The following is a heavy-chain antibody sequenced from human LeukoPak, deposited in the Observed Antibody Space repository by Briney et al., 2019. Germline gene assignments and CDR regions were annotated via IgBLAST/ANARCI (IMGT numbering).Heavy chain of an antibody. CDR2: INHSGST. J-gene: IGHJ2*01. Sequence: SETLSLTCAVYGGSFSTYYWSWIRQPPGKGLEWIGEINHSGSTNNNPSLKSRVTISGDSSKNQFSLKLSSVTAADTAVYYCARERRFAYWYFDLWGRGTQVTVSS. V-gene: IGHV4-34*01. CDR1: GGSFSTYY. D-gene: IGHD1-1*01. CDR3: ARERRFAYWYFDL.